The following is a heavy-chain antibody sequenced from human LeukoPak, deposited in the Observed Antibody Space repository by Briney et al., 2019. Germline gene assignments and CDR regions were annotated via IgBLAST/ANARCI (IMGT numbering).Heavy chain of an antibody. CDR1: GYTFTGYY. CDR3: ARVPRIQLWPATDY. CDR2: INPNSGGT. D-gene: IGHD5-18*01. Sequence: ASVTVSCKASGYTFTGYYMHWVRQAPGQGLEWMGWINPNSGGTNYAQKFQGRVTMTRDTSISTAYMELSRLRSDDTAVYYCARVPRIQLWPATDYWGQGTLVTVSS. J-gene: IGHJ4*02. V-gene: IGHV1-2*02.